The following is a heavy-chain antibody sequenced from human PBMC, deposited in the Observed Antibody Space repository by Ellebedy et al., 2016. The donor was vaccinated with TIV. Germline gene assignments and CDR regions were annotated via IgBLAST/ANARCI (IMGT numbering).Heavy chain of an antibody. CDR1: GFNFGGYW. J-gene: IGHJ6*03. CDR3: VKVFGTVNYMDV. V-gene: IGHV3-7*01. Sequence: GGSLRLSXAGSGFNFGGYWMGWVRQAPGKGLEWVANIKQDGSEEHYVDSVRGRFFISRDNAKNSLYLQMNNLGAEDTALYYCVKVFGTVNYMDVWGKGTTVTVSS. D-gene: IGHD3-3*01. CDR2: IKQDGSEE.